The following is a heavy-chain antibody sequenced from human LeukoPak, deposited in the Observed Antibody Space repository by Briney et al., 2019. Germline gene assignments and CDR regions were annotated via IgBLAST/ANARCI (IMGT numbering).Heavy chain of an antibody. CDR3: ARGFRSDSSGRKFDC. D-gene: IGHD3-22*01. V-gene: IGHV1-24*01. CDR2: FDPEDGET. CDR1: GYTFTELS. J-gene: IGHJ4*02. Sequence: ASVKVSRKVSGYTFTELSMHWVRQAPGKGLEWMGGFDPEDGETIYAQKFQGRVTMTRNTSIGTAYMELSSLGSEDTAMYYCARGFRSDSSGRKFDCWGQGTLVTVSS.